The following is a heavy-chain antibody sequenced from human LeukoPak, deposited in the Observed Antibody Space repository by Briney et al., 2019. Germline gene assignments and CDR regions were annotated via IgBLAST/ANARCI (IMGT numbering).Heavy chain of an antibody. D-gene: IGHD3-22*01. CDR2: ISSSGSTI. V-gene: IGHV3-48*04. J-gene: IGHJ4*02. CDR1: GFTFSSYS. Sequence: GGSLRLSCAASGFTFSSYSMNWVRQAPGKGLEWVSYISSSGSTIYYADSVKGRFTISRDNAKNSLYLQMNSLRAEDTAVYYCAREQYYYDSSGCVDYWGQGTLVTVSS. CDR3: AREQYYYDSSGCVDY.